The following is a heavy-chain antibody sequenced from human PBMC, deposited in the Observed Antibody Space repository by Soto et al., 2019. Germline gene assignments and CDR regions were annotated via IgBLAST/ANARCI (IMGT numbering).Heavy chain of an antibody. CDR3: VVEEADYYYYGMDV. Sequence: ASVKVSCKASGYTFTSYAMHWVRQAPGQRLEWMGWINAGNGNTKYSQKFQGRVTITRDTSASTAYMELSSLRSEDTAVYYCVVEEADYYYYGMDVWGQGTTVTVSS. CDR1: GYTFTSYA. J-gene: IGHJ6*02. D-gene: IGHD6-13*01. V-gene: IGHV1-3*01. CDR2: INAGNGNT.